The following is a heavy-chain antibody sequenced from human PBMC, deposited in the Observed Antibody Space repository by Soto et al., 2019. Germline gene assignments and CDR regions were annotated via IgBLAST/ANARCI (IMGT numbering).Heavy chain of an antibody. Sequence: QVHLVQSGAEVKEPGASVKVSCKGSGYGFTTYGITWVRQAPGQGLEWMAWISAHNGNTNYAQKLQGRVTVTRDTSTSTAYMELRSLRSVDTAVYYCARGRYGDYWGQGALVTVSS. CDR1: GYGFTTYG. CDR3: ARGRYGDY. V-gene: IGHV1-18*01. D-gene: IGHD1-1*01. J-gene: IGHJ4*02. CDR2: ISAHNGNT.